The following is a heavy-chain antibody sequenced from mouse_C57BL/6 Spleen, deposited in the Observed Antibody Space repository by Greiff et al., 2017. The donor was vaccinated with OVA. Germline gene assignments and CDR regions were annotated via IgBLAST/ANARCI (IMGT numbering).Heavy chain of an antibody. D-gene: IGHD2-3*01. CDR1: GYAFSSSW. CDR2: IYPGDGDT. CDR3: AREGDGYPLFAY. J-gene: IGHJ3*01. V-gene: IGHV1-82*01. Sequence: QVQLKQSGPELVKPGASVKISCKASGYAFSSSWMNWVKQRPGKGLEWFGRIYPGDGDTNYNGKFKGKATLTADKSSSTAYMQLSSLTSEDSAVYFCAREGDGYPLFAYWGQGTLVTVSA.